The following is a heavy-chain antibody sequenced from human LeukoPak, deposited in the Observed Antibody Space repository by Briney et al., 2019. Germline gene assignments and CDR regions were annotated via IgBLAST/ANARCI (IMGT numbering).Heavy chain of an antibody. J-gene: IGHJ4*02. CDR2: ISGGSSTI. CDR1: GFTFSSYT. V-gene: IGHV3-48*02. D-gene: IGHD3-10*01. CDR3: ARRDYGSGSFFGIDY. Sequence: PGGSLRLSCAASGFTFSSYTMHWVRQAPGKGLEWISSISGGSSTIYYADSVKGRFTISRDNARNSLYLQMNSQRDEDTAVYYCARRDYGSGSFFGIDYWGQGTLVTVSS.